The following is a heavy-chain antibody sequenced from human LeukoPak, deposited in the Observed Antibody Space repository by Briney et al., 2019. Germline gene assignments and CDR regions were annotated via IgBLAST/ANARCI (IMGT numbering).Heavy chain of an antibody. V-gene: IGHV3-9*01. CDR1: GFTFDDYA. CDR2: ITWNSGSI. CDR3: ARDGALHYYYYMDV. Sequence: GGSLRLSCAASGFTFDDYAMHWVRQAPGKGLEWVSGITWNSGSIGYADSVKGRFTISRDNAKNSLYLQMNSLRAEDTAVYYCARDGALHYYYYMDVWGKGTTVTVSS. J-gene: IGHJ6*03. D-gene: IGHD1-26*01.